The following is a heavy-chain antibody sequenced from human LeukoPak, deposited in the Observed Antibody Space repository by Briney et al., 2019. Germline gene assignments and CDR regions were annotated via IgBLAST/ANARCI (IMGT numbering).Heavy chain of an antibody. Sequence: GGSLRLSCATSGFIFSNYAVNWVRQAPGKGLEWVSIISGSGDTTYYADSVKGRFTISRDNSKNTLYLQMNSLRAEDTAVYYCASSRSGYDYWGQGTLVTVSS. CDR3: ASSRSGYDY. CDR1: GFIFSNYA. J-gene: IGHJ4*02. CDR2: ISGSGDTT. V-gene: IGHV3-23*01. D-gene: IGHD5-12*01.